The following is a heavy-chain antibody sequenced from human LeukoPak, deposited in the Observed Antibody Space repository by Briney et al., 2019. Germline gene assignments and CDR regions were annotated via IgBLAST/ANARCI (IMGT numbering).Heavy chain of an antibody. D-gene: IGHD2-2*01. V-gene: IGHV1-24*01. J-gene: IGHJ5*02. CDR1: GYTLTELS. CDR3: ATQNFYCSSTSCPQHWFDP. Sequence: ASVKVSCKVSGYTLTELSMHWVRQAPGKGLEWMGGFDPEDGETIYAQKFQGRVTMTEDTSTDTAYRELSSLRSEDTAVYYCATQNFYCSSTSCPQHWFDPWGQGTLVTVSS. CDR2: FDPEDGET.